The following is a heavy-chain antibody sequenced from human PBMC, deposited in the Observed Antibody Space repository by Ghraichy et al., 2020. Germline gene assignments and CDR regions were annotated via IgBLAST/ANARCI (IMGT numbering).Heavy chain of an antibody. D-gene: IGHD6-19*01. CDR3: ARTYSSDWYFDY. CDR2: IYSGGGT. V-gene: IGHV3-53*01. J-gene: IGHJ4*02. Sequence: GGSLRLSCAASGFTVSSSFMSWVRQAPGKGLEWVSVIYSGGGTYYADSVKGRFTISRDNSKNTLYLQMNSLRAEDTAVYYCARTYSSDWYFDYWGRGTLVTVSS. CDR1: GFTVSSSF.